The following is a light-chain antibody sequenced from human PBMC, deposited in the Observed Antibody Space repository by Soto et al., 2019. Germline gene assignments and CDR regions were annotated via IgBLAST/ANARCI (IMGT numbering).Light chain of an antibody. CDR3: CSYAGSNNYV. CDR1: RGDVGGYNY. Sequence: QSALTQPPSASGSPGQSVTISCTGTRGDVGGYNYVSWYQQYPGRAPKLVIFEVNKRPSGVPDRFSGSKSGIMASLTVSGLQAEDEADYYCCSYAGSNNYVFGTGTKV. CDR2: EVN. V-gene: IGLV2-8*01. J-gene: IGLJ1*01.